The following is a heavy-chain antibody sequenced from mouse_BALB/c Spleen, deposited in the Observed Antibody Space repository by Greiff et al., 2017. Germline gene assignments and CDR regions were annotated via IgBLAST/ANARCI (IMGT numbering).Heavy chain of an antibody. CDR2: ISDGGSYT. Sequence: EVQLVESGGGLVKPGGSLKLSCAASGFTFSDYYMYWVRQTPEKRLEWVATISDGGSYTYYPDSVKGRFTISRDNAKNNLYLQMSSLKSEDTAMYYCASPYYGNQLGFAYWGQGTLVTVSA. J-gene: IGHJ3*01. CDR3: ASPYYGNQLGFAY. V-gene: IGHV5-4*02. CDR1: GFTFSDYY. D-gene: IGHD1-1*01.